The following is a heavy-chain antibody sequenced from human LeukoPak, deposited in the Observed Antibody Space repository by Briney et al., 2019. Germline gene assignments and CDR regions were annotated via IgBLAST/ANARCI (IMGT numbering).Heavy chain of an antibody. D-gene: IGHD6-13*01. CDR2: IYYSGST. Sequence: SETLSLTCTVSGGSIGSDYWTWIRQPPGKGLEWIGYIYYSGSTNYNPSLKSRVTISVDTSKNQFSLKLSSVTAADTAVYYCARERPGYSSSFDYWGQGTLVTVSS. CDR1: GGSIGSDY. CDR3: ARERPGYSSSFDY. J-gene: IGHJ4*02. V-gene: IGHV4-59*12.